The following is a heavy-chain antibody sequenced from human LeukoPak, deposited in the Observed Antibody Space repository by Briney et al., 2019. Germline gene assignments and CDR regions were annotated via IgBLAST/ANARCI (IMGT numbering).Heavy chain of an antibody. CDR2: INPNSGGT. CDR1: GYTFTGYY. CDR3: ARGMIVLMVYARGMDV. J-gene: IGHJ6*02. Sequence: ASVKVSCKASGYTFTGYYMHWVRQAPGQGLEWMGWINPNSGGTNYAQKFQGRVTMTRDTSISTAYVELSRLRCDDTAVYYCARGMIVLMVYARGMDVWGQGTTVTVSS. D-gene: IGHD2-8*01. V-gene: IGHV1-2*02.